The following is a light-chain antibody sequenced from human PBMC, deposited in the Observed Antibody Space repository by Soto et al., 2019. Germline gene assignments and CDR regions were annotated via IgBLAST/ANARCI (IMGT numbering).Light chain of an antibody. CDR3: QQSYSTPYT. Sequence: DIQMTQSPSSLSASVGDRVTITCRASQSISSYLNWYQQKPGKAPKLLIYAASSLQSGVPSRFSGSGSGTDFTLTISSLQPEDFATYCRQQSYSTPYTFGQGTKLEIK. CDR1: QSISSY. CDR2: AAS. J-gene: IGKJ2*01. V-gene: IGKV1-39*01.